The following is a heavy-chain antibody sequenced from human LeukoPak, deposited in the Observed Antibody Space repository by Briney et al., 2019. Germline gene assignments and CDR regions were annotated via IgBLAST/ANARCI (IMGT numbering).Heavy chain of an antibody. J-gene: IGHJ4*02. CDR2: IYYSGST. Sequence: SETLSLTCTVSGGSISSYYWSWIRQPPGKGLEWIGYIYYSGSTNYNPSLKSRVTISVDTSKNQFSLKLSSVTAADTAVYYSARVEPTGGQLAPLDYWGQGTLVTVSS. D-gene: IGHD6-6*01. V-gene: IGHV4-59*01. CDR3: ARVEPTGGQLAPLDY. CDR1: GGSISSYY.